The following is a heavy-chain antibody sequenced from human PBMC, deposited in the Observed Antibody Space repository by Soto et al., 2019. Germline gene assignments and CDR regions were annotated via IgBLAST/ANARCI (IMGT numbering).Heavy chain of an antibody. CDR3: AKYGGSTPYYYYGMDV. J-gene: IGHJ6*04. CDR2: MTHSGTST. Sequence: GSLRLSCVASGFTFNSYAMTWVRQAPGRGLEWVSGMTHSGTSTYYAASVKGRFTISRDNSKNTLYLQMNSLRAEDTAVYYCAKYGGSTPYYYYGMDVWGKGTKVTV. CDR1: GFTFNSYA. D-gene: IGHD4-17*01. V-gene: IGHV3-23*01.